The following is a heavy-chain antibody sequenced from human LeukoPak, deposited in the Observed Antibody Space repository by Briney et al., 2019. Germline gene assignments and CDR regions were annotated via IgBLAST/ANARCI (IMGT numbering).Heavy chain of an antibody. CDR2: INPNSGGT. CDR1: GYTFTGYF. D-gene: IGHD3-3*01. V-gene: IGHV1-2*06. Sequence: ASVKVSCKASGYTFTGYFMHWVRQAPGQGLEWMGRINPNSGGTNYAQKFQGRVTMTRDTSISTAYMELSRLRSDDTAVYYCARTASITIFGVPFPGYWGQGTLVTVSS. CDR3: ARTASITIFGVPFPGY. J-gene: IGHJ4*02.